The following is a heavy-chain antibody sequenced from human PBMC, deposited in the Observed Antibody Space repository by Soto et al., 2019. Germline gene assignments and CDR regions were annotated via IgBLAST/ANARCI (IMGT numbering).Heavy chain of an antibody. Sequence: ASVKVSCKASGYTFTSYFMHCVRQAPGQGLEWMGIINPSGGSTSYAQKFQGRVTITRDTSASTAYMELSSLRSEDTAVYYCARGLNGYLYYFDYWGQGTLVTVSS. CDR2: INPSGGST. V-gene: IGHV1-46*01. CDR3: ARGLNGYLYYFDY. J-gene: IGHJ4*02. D-gene: IGHD5-18*01. CDR1: GYTFTSYF.